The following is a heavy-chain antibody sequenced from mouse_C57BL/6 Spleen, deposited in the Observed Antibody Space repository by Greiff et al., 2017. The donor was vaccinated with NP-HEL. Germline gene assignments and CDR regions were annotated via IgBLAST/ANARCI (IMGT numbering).Heavy chain of an antibody. J-gene: IGHJ1*03. CDR1: GFTFSDYY. Sequence: EVQLQESEGGLVQPGSSMKLSCTASGFTFSDYYMAWVRQVPEQGLEWVANINSDGSSTYYLDSLKSRFIISRDNATNIPYLQMSSLKSEDTATYYCAREGYGNWYFDVWGTGTTVTVSS. V-gene: IGHV5-16*01. CDR3: AREGYGNWYFDV. D-gene: IGHD2-1*01. CDR2: INSDGSST.